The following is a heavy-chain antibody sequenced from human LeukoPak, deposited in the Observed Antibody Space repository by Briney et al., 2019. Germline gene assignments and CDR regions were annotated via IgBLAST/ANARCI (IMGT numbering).Heavy chain of an antibody. J-gene: IGHJ4*02. D-gene: IGHD5/OR15-5a*01. CDR1: GLTFTDYG. V-gene: IGHV3-30*02. CDR2: IRYDGPIK. Sequence: PGGSLRLSCAASGLTFTDYGIHWVRPAAGKGLGWVGFIRYDGPIKYYADGVKGRFTISRDNSRNTLYLQMNSLRTEDTAVYYCAKEGSASKPSVRDFWGRGTLVSVPS. CDR3: AKEGSASKPSVRDF.